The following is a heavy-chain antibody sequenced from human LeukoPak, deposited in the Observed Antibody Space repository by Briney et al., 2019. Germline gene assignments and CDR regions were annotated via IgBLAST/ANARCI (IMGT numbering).Heavy chain of an antibody. CDR3: ARANPHLDY. J-gene: IGHJ4*02. CDR1: GGSISSSNYY. Sequence: SETLSLTCNVSGGSISSSNYYWGWIRQPPGKGLEWIGSIYYSGSTYYNSSLKSRVTISVDTSKNQFSLKLSSVTAADTAVYYCARANPHLDYWGQGTLVTVSS. CDR2: IYYSGST. V-gene: IGHV4-39*07.